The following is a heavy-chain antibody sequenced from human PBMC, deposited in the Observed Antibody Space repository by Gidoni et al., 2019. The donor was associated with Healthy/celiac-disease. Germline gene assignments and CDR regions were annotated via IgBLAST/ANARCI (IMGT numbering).Heavy chain of an antibody. J-gene: IGHJ3*02. Sequence: EVQLVESGGGLTKPGGSLRLSCAASGFTFSSYSMNWVSQAPGKGLEWVSSISSRSSYIYYADSVKGRFTIARDNAKISLYLQINSLRAEDTAVYYCARGRPDAFDIWGQGTMVTVSS. CDR2: ISSRSSYI. V-gene: IGHV3-21*01. CDR1: GFTFSSYS. CDR3: ARGRPDAFDI.